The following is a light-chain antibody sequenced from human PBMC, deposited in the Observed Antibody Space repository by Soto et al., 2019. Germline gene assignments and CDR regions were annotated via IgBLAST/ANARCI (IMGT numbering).Light chain of an antibody. CDR1: QDISSW. J-gene: IGKJ4*01. V-gene: IGKV1-12*01. CDR2: AAS. CDR3: QQGDSFPFT. Sequence: DIQMTQSPSPVSASVGDRVTITCRASQDISSWVAWYQQKPGKAPKLLISAASSLQSGVPRRFSGSGSGTDFTLIISSLQPEDFATYFCQQGDSFPFTFGGGTKVEIK.